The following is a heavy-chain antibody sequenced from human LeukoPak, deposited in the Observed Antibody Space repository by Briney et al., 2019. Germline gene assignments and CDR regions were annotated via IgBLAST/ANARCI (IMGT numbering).Heavy chain of an antibody. J-gene: IGHJ4*02. CDR1: GFTFSSYA. CDR3: ARGPWAAAGTEASRGFDY. D-gene: IGHD6-13*01. CDR2: ISSNGGST. Sequence: PSGGSLRLSCSASGFTFSSYAMHWVRQAPGKGLEYVSAISSNGGSTYYADSVKGRFTISRDNSKNTLYLQMNRMRAEDTAVYYCARGPWAAAGTEASRGFDYWGQGTLVTVSS. V-gene: IGHV3-64*04.